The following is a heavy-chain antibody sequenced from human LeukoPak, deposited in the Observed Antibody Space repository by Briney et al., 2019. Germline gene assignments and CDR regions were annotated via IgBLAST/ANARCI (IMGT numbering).Heavy chain of an antibody. CDR2: INPNSGGT. J-gene: IGHJ6*03. CDR1: GYTFTGYY. D-gene: IGHD1-1*01. V-gene: IGHV1-2*02. Sequence: GASAKVSCKASGYTFTGYYMHWVRQAPGQGLEWMGWINPNSGGTNYAQKFQGRVTMTRDTSISTAYMELSRLRSDDTAVYYCARDSDFSSFYYYYMDVWGKGTTVTVSS. CDR3: ARDSDFSSFYYYYMDV.